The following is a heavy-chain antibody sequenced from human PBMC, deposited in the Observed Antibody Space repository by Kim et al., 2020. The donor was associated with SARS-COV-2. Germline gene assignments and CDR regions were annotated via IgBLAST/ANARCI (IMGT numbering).Heavy chain of an antibody. CDR2: INHSGST. J-gene: IGHJ5*02. V-gene: IGHV4-34*01. CDR3: ARGASLNWFDP. CDR1: GGSFSGYY. Sequence: SETLSLTCAVYGGSFSGYYWSWIRQPPGKGLEWIGEINHSGSTNYNPSLKSRVTISVDTSKNQFSLKLSSVTAADTAVYYCARGASLNWFDPWGQGTLVTVSS.